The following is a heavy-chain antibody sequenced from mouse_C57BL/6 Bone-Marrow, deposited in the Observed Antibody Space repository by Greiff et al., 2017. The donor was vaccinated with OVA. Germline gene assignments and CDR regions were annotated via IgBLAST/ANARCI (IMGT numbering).Heavy chain of an antibody. Sequence: EVHLVESGGGLVQPGGSLKLSCAASGFTFSDYYMYWVRQTPEKRLEWVAYISNGGGSTYYPDTVKGRFTISRDNAKNTLYLQMSRLKSEDTAMYYCARQTLYAMDYWGQGTSVTVSS. CDR2: ISNGGGST. CDR1: GFTFSDYY. J-gene: IGHJ4*01. V-gene: IGHV5-12*01. CDR3: ARQTLYAMDY.